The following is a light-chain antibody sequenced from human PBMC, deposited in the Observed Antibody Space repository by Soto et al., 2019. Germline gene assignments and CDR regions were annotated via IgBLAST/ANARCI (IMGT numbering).Light chain of an antibody. V-gene: IGKV3-15*01. Sequence: EIVMTQSPATLSVSPGERVTLSCRASQSVKTNLAWYQQRPGQAPRLLVYGASTRAPGIPARFYGSGFGTDFPLTISSLQSEDCAVYYCQQYVNLLVTFGGGTKVE. CDR3: QQYVNLLVT. CDR2: GAS. CDR1: QSVKTN. J-gene: IGKJ4*01.